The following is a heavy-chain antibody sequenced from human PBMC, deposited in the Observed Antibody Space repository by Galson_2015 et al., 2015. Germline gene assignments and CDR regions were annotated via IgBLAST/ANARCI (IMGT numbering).Heavy chain of an antibody. CDR2: IRSKAYGGTT. J-gene: IGHJ4*02. D-gene: IGHD6-19*01. Sequence: SLRLSCATSGFTFGDYAMTWVRQAPGKGLEWVGFIRSKAYGGTTEYAASELGKFTISRDDSKSIPYLQMNSLKTEDTAVYYCTRGSLAVGGTGYWGQGTLVTVSS. V-gene: IGHV3-49*04. CDR3: TRGSLAVGGTGY. CDR1: GFTFGDYA.